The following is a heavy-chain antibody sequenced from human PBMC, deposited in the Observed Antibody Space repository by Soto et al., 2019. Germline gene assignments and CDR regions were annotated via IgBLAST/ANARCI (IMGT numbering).Heavy chain of an antibody. CDR2: IIPIFGTT. V-gene: IGHV1-69*01. D-gene: IGHD1-1*01. J-gene: IGHJ1*01. CDR3: ARDPRSITGTTSSEDFQH. CDR1: GGTFSGYA. Sequence: QAQLMQSGAEVKEPGSSVKVSCKASGGTFSGYAISWVRQAPGQGLEWLGGIIPIFGTTNYAQKFQNRLTIAADEASATVYMDLSSLTSEDSAIYYCARDPRSITGTTSSEDFQHWGQGTLVSVS.